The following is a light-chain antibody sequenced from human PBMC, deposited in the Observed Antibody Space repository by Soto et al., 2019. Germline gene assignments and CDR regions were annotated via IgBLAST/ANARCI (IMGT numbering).Light chain of an antibody. CDR3: QSYDTSLSGGSV. V-gene: IGLV1-40*01. CDR2: GNN. CDR1: SSNIGAGFD. J-gene: IGLJ1*01. Sequence: QSALTQSPSVSGAPGQRVSISCTGTSSNIGAGFDVHWYQQLPATAPKLLIYGNNNRPSGVPDRFSGSKSGTSASLAITGLQAEDEADYYCQSYDTSLSGGSVFGTGTKPTVL.